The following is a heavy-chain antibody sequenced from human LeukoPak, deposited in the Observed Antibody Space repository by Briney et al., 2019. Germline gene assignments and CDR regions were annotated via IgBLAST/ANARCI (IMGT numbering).Heavy chain of an antibody. D-gene: IGHD6-19*01. CDR1: GFTFSSFG. V-gene: IGHV3-30*02. Sequence: GGSLGLSCAASGFTFSSFGIHWVRQAPGKGLEWVAFIRYDGSNKYYADSVKGRFTISRDNSKNTLYLQMNSLRAEDTAVYYCAKDQSFYSNGYGYFDYWGQGTLVTVSS. CDR2: IRYDGSNK. J-gene: IGHJ4*02. CDR3: AKDQSFYSNGYGYFDY.